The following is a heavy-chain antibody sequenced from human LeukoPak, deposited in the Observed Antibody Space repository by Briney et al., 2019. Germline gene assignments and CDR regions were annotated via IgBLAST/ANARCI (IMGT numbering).Heavy chain of an antibody. Sequence: SETLSLTCTVSGGSISYYYWSWIRQPPGKGLEWIGYIYYSGSTNYDPSLKSRVTISVDTSKDQFSLNLTSVTTADTAVYYCARVSCSSTSCPRRDALDVWGQGTMVTVSS. CDR3: ARVSCSSTSCPRRDALDV. V-gene: IGHV4-59*01. D-gene: IGHD2-2*01. CDR1: GGSISYYY. J-gene: IGHJ3*01. CDR2: IYYSGST.